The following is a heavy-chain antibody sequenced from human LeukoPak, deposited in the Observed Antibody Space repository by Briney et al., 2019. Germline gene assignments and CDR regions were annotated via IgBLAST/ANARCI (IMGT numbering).Heavy chain of an antibody. D-gene: IGHD2-2*01. CDR3: ARVSAALYYYVDV. V-gene: IGHV4-59*01. Sequence: SETLSLTCTVSGGSISSNYWSWIRQSPGKGLEWIGYIYYSGGTNYNPSLKSRVTISVHTSTSQFSLKLSSVTAADTAVYYCARVSAALYYYVDVWGKGTTVTVSS. CDR1: GGSISSNY. J-gene: IGHJ6*03. CDR2: IYYSGGT.